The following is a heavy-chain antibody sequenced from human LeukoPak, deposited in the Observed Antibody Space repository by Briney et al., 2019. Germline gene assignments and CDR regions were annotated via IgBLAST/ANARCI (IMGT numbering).Heavy chain of an antibody. D-gene: IGHD6-13*01. V-gene: IGHV3-21*01. J-gene: IGHJ4*02. CDR1: GFTFSSYS. CDR3: ARVYSSSWQSPSGFDY. CDR2: ISSSSSYI. Sequence: GGSLRLPCAASGFTFSSYSMNWVRQAPGKGLEWVSSISSSSSYIYYADSVKGRFTISRDNAKNSLYLQMNSLRAEDTAVYYCARVYSSSWQSPSGFDYWGQGTLVTVSS.